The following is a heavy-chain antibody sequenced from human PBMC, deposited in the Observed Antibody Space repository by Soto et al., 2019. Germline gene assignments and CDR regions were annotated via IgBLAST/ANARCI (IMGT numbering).Heavy chain of an antibody. V-gene: IGHV3-15*07. CDR1: GFTFSNAW. CDR2: IKSKTDGGTT. CDR3: TTDHVVVVPAAPTYYYYYGMDV. J-gene: IGHJ6*02. Sequence: GGSLRLSCASSGFTFSNAWMNLVRQAPGKGLEWVGRIKSKTDGGTTDYAAPVKGRFTISRDDSKNTLYLQMNSLKTEDTAVYYCTTDHVVVVPAAPTYYYYYGMDVWGQGTTVTVS. D-gene: IGHD2-2*01.